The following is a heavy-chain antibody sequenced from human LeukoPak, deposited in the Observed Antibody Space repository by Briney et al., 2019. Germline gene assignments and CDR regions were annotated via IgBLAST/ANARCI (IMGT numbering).Heavy chain of an antibody. CDR1: GYTFTGYY. V-gene: IGHV1-46*01. Sequence: GASVKVSCKASGYTFTGYYMHWVRQAPGQGLEWMGIINPSGGSTSYAQKFQGRVTMTRDTSTSTVYMELSSLRSEDTAVYYCARDDVVGGGDYWGQGTLVTASS. D-gene: IGHD2-15*01. CDR3: ARDDVVGGGDY. J-gene: IGHJ4*02. CDR2: INPSGGST.